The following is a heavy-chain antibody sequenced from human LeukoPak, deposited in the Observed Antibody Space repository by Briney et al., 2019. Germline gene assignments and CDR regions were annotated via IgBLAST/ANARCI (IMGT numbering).Heavy chain of an antibody. CDR3: ALTGTRFDY. CDR1: GYTFTSYG. CDR2: INPNSGGT. Sequence: ASVKVSCKASGYTFTSYGISWVRQAPGQGLEWMGWINPNSGGTNYAQKFQGRVTMTRDTSISTAYMELSRLRSDDTAVYYCALTGTRFDYWGQGTLVTVSS. J-gene: IGHJ4*02. V-gene: IGHV1-2*02. D-gene: IGHD1-20*01.